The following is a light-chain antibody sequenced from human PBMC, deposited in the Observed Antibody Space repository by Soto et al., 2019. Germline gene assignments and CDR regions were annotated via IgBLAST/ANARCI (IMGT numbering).Light chain of an antibody. CDR2: KAS. Sequence: DIQMTQSPSTLSASVGDRVTITCRASQTISSWLAWYQQKPGKAPKLLIYKASTLKSGVPSRFSGIGSGTEVTLTISSLQPDDFATYYCQHYNSYSEAFGQGTKVEVK. V-gene: IGKV1-5*03. CDR1: QTISSW. J-gene: IGKJ1*01. CDR3: QHYNSYSEA.